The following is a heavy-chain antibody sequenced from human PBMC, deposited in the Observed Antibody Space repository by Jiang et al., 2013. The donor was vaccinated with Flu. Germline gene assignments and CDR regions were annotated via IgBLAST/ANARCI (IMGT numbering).Heavy chain of an antibody. D-gene: IGHD5-18*01. CDR3: ASHPAMVPYYFDH. J-gene: IGHJ4*02. CDR1: GGTFSSYA. CDR2: ISAYNGNT. V-gene: IGHV1-18*01. Sequence: SGAEVKKPGSSVKVSCKASGGTFSSYAISWVRQAPGQGLEWMGWISAYNGNTNYAQNLQGRVTMTTDTSTSIAYMELRSLTSDDTAVYYCASHPAMVPYYFDHWGQGTLLTVSS.